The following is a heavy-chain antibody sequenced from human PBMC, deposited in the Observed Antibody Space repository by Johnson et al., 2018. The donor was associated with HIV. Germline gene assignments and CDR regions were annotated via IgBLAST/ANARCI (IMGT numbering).Heavy chain of an antibody. CDR3: ARAPPGGAFDI. CDR1: GFTFSSYA. D-gene: IGHD6-25*01. CDR2: ISYEGSNK. J-gene: IGHJ3*02. Sequence: QVHLVESGGGVVQPGRSMRLSCAASGFTFSSYAMHWVRQAPGKGLEWVAVISYEGSNKYYADSVKGRITISRDNSKYTVYLQMNSLRVEDTAVYYCARAPPGGAFDIWGQGTMVTVSS. V-gene: IGHV3-30*04.